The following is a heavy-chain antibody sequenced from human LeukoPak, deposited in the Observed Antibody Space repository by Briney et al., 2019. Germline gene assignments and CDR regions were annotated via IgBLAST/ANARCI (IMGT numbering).Heavy chain of an antibody. D-gene: IGHD1-26*01. CDR3: AKDIVGARGGFDY. V-gene: IGHV3-23*01. Sequence: GGSLRLSCAASGFTFSSYAMSWVRQAPGKGLEWVSATSGSGGSTYYADSVKGRFTISRDNSKNTLYLQMNSLRAEDTAVYYCAKDIVGARGGFDYWGQGTLVTVSS. J-gene: IGHJ4*02. CDR1: GFTFSSYA. CDR2: TSGSGGST.